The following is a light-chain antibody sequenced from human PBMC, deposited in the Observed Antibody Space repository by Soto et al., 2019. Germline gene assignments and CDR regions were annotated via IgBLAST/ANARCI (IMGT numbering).Light chain of an antibody. V-gene: IGLV2-14*01. J-gene: IGLJ1*01. CDR1: SSDVGAYNY. CDR3: SSYSTSFFYV. Sequence: QSVLTQPASVSGSPGQSITISCTGTSSDVGAYNYVSWYQQHPGEAPKLIIYGVTNRPSGVSYRFSGSKSDYTASLTISGLQAEDEADYYCSSYSTSFFYVFGTGTNV. CDR2: GVT.